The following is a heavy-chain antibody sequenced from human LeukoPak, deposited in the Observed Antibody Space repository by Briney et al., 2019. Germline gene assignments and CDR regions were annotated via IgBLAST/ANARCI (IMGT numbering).Heavy chain of an antibody. CDR1: GGSLSSYY. Sequence: PSETLSLTCTVSGGSLSSYYWNWIRQPAGKGLEWIGRIYTSGSTNYNPSLKSRVTMSVDTSKKQFSLNLSSVTAADTAVYFCARGPYSYDSSGAFDIWGQGTMVTVSS. CDR2: IYTSGST. CDR3: ARGPYSYDSSGAFDI. V-gene: IGHV4-4*07. D-gene: IGHD3-22*01. J-gene: IGHJ3*02.